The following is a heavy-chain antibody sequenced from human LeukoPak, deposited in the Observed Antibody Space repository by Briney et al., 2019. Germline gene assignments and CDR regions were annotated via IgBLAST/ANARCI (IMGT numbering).Heavy chain of an antibody. CDR2: IFFDGSMQ. CDR1: GFTFSNYA. CDR3: ARDRGRQLGDAFDI. J-gene: IGHJ3*02. D-gene: IGHD6-13*01. V-gene: IGHV3-30*04. Sequence: PGGSLRLSCAASGFTFSNYAMHWVRQAPGKGLEWVAVIFFDGSMQYFADSVKGRFTISRDNAKNSLYLQMNSLRAEDTAVYYCARDRGRQLGDAFDIWGQGTMVTVSS.